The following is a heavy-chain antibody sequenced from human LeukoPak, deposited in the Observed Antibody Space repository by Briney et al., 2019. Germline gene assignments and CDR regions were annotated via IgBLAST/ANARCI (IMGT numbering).Heavy chain of an antibody. D-gene: IGHD2-15*01. Sequence: QSGGSLRLSCAAPGFTFSSYAMSWVRQAPGKGLEWVSAISGSGGSTYYADSVKGRFTISRDNSKNTLYLQMNSLRAEDTAVYYCAKDPPYSGDAFDIWGQGTMVTVSS. V-gene: IGHV3-23*01. CDR2: ISGSGGST. CDR1: GFTFSSYA. J-gene: IGHJ3*02. CDR3: AKDPPYSGDAFDI.